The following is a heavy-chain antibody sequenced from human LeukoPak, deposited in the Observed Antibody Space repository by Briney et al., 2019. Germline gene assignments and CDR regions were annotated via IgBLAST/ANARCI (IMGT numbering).Heavy chain of an antibody. D-gene: IGHD2-2*01. CDR2: IIPIFGTT. J-gene: IGHJ6*02. CDR1: GGTLSSYA. Sequence: SVKVSCKASGGTLSSYAISRVRQAPGQGLEWMGGIIPIFGTTKYSQKFQGRVTITAAESTGTAFMDLNSLTSDDTAVYYCASRYCGSANCQWGDYYYYGMDGWGQGTTVTVSS. V-gene: IGHV1-69*13. CDR3: ASRYCGSANCQWGDYYYYGMDG.